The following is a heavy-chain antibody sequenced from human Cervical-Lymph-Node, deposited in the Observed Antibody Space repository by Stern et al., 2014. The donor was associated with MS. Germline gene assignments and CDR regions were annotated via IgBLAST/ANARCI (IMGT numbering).Heavy chain of an antibody. V-gene: IGHV4-61*03. J-gene: IGHJ6*02. D-gene: IGHD3/OR15-3a*01. CDR2: THYSGTN. CDR3: ARDGLDGMDV. CDR1: GGSVSSSSFY. Sequence: QVQLQESGPGLVKPSETLSLTCTVSGGSVSSSSFYWSWIRQPPGKGLEWIGYTHYSGTNKTNPLLKSLATTSIDTTKNHFSLMLSSVTAADTAVYYCARDGLDGMDVWGQGTSVIVSS.